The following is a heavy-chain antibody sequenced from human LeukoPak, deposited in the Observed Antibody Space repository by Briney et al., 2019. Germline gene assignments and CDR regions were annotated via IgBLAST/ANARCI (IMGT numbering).Heavy chain of an antibody. J-gene: IGHJ5*02. Sequence: SETLSLTCTVSGGSISSSSYCWGWIRQPPGKGLEWTGRIYCTASTYSTPSLKSRVTISVDTSKNQSSLKLSSVTAADTAAYYCARKSGTYWYRFDPWGQGTLVTVSS. CDR2: IYCTAST. CDR3: ARKSGTYWYRFDP. V-gene: IGHV4-39*07. D-gene: IGHD2-8*02. CDR1: GGSISSSSYC.